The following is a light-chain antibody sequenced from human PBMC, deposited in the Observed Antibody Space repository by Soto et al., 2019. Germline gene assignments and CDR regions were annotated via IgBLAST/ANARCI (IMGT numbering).Light chain of an antibody. J-gene: IGKJ1*01. CDR3: QQYNSYRT. CDR1: QSISSW. CDR2: KAS. Sequence: DIQMTQSPSTLSASVGDRVTITCRASQSISSWLDWYQQKPGKAPKLLIYKASTLESGVPSRFSGSGSGTEFTLTSSSLQPDDFATYYCQQYNSYRTFGQGPKVEIK. V-gene: IGKV1-5*03.